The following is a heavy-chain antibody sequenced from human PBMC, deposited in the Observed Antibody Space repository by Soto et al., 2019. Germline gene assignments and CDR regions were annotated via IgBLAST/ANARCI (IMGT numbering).Heavy chain of an antibody. D-gene: IGHD3-3*01. CDR2: MNPNSGNT. CDR3: ARIELANYDFWSGYFRPLYFDY. CDR1: GYTFTSYD. Sequence: ASVKVSCKASGYTFTSYDINWVRQATGQGLEWMGWMNPNSGNTGYAQKFQGRVTMTRNTSISTAYMELSSLRSEDTAVYYCARIELANYDFWSGYFRPLYFDYWGQGTLVTVSS. J-gene: IGHJ4*02. V-gene: IGHV1-8*01.